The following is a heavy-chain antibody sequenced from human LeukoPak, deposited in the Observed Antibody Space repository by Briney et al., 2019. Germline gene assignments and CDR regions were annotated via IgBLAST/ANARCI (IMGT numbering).Heavy chain of an antibody. D-gene: IGHD3-10*01. V-gene: IGHV1-69*13. CDR1: RCTFSSYA. CDR3: ATVKIGEFHIDY. J-gene: IGHJ4*01. Sequence: ASVKDSCKASRCTFSSYAITWVRQAPGQGLEWMGGIIPIFGTPHYAQKFQGRVTIAADESTSTSYMDLSSLRSEDTAVYYCATVKIGEFHIDYWGQGTLVTVSS. CDR2: IIPIFGTP.